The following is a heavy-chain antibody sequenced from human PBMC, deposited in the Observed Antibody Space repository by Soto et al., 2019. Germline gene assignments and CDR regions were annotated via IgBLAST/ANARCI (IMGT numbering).Heavy chain of an antibody. V-gene: IGHV1-8*01. CDR1: GYTFTSYD. Sequence: ASVKVSCKASGYTFTSYDISWVRQATGQGLEWMGWMNPNNGNTDYAPKFQGRVTMTMNTSIGTAYMELSSLRSEDTAVYYCARSPMNYYALGSYSYFRHWGQGTLVTVS. D-gene: IGHD3-10*01. J-gene: IGHJ1*01. CDR3: ARSPMNYYALGSYSYFRH. CDR2: MNPNNGNT.